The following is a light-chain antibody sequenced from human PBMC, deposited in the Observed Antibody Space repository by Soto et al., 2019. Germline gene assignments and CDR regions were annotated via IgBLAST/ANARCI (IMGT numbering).Light chain of an antibody. CDR3: QQYSMWPRYT. Sequence: EIVMTQFPATLSVSPGERATLSCRASQSVRINVAWYQQKPGQAPRVLMYGASTRATDVPDRFSGSGSGTEFTLTISSLQSEDFAVYYCQQYSMWPRYTFAQGTKLEIK. V-gene: IGKV3-15*01. CDR2: GAS. J-gene: IGKJ2*01. CDR1: QSVRIN.